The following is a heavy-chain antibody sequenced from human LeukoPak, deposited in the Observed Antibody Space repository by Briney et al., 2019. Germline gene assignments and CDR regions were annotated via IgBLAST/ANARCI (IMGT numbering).Heavy chain of an antibody. CDR2: ISSSSSTI. J-gene: IGHJ3*02. D-gene: IGHD3-10*01. CDR3: ARGYDYYGSGRGVDAFDI. Sequence: GGPLRLSCAASGFTFSSYSMNWVRQAPGKGLEWVSYISSSSSTIYYADSVKGRFTISRDNAKDSLYLQMNSLRAEDTAVYYCARGYDYYGSGRGVDAFDIWGQGTMVTVSS. V-gene: IGHV3-48*01. CDR1: GFTFSSYS.